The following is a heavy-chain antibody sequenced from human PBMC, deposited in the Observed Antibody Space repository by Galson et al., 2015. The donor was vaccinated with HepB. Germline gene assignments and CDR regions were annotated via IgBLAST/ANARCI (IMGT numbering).Heavy chain of an antibody. Sequence: SVKVSCKASGYTFTSYAMHWVRQAPGQRLEWMGWINAGNGNTKYSQKFQGRVTITRDTSASTAYMELSSLRSEDTAVYYCARGHYYYGSGSYSLDDWGQGTLVTVSS. J-gene: IGHJ4*02. D-gene: IGHD3-10*01. CDR2: INAGNGNT. CDR3: ARGHYYYGSGSYSLDD. V-gene: IGHV1-3*01. CDR1: GYTFTSYA.